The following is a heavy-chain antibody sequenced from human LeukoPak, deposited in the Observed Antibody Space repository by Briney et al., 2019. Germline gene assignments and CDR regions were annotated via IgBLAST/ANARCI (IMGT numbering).Heavy chain of an antibody. J-gene: IGHJ3*02. CDR1: GGSISSGDYY. CDR3: AKYYDSSGTDAFDI. D-gene: IGHD3-22*01. CDR2: MYSSGNT. Sequence: SETLSLTCTVSGGSISSGDYYWNWIRQPAGKGLEWIGRMYSSGNTNYNPSLKSRVTISVDTSKNQFSLKLSSVTAADTAVYYCAKYYDSSGTDAFDIWGQGTMVTVSS. V-gene: IGHV4-61*02.